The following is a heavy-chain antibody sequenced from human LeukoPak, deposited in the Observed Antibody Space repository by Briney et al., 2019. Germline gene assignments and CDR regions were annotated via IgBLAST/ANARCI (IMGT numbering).Heavy chain of an antibody. CDR3: ARVSTGTYYYDSSGYYYGMDV. J-gene: IGHJ6*02. CDR1: GGTFSSYA. CDR2: IIPILGIA. D-gene: IGHD3-22*01. V-gene: IGHV1-69*04. Sequence: ASVKVSCKASGGTFSSYAISWVRRAPGQGLEWMGRIIPILGIANYAQKFQGRVTITADKSTSTAYMELSSLRSEDTAVYYCARVSTGTYYYDSSGYYYGMDVWGQGTTVTVSS.